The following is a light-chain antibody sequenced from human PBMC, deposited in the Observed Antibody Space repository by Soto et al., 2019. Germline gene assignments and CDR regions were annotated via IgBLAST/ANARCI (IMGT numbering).Light chain of an antibody. V-gene: IGKV1-5*03. Sequence: DISMTQSPWTLSGTVRDRVTIIWRASQTISSWLAWYQQKPGKAPKLLIYKASTLKSVVPSRFSGSGSGTEFTRTIGILQPEDFAPYDCERDTRYSEAFGQGTKVEIK. CDR1: QTISSW. J-gene: IGKJ1*01. CDR3: ERDTRYSEA. CDR2: KAS.